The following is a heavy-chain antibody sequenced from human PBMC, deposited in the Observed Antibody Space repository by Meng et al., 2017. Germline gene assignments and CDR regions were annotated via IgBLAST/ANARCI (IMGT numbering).Heavy chain of an antibody. CDR3: AHIPYSSSWYEYFQH. CDR1: GFLLSTSGVG. Sequence: KEAGSYLVKPPTAPTPACTFPGFLLSTSGVGVGWIRQPPGKALEWLALIYWNDDKRYSPSLKSRLTITKDTSKNQVVLTMTNMDPVDTATYYCAHIPYSSSWYEYFQHWGQGTLVTVSS. J-gene: IGHJ1*01. CDR2: IYWNDDK. V-gene: IGHV2-5*01. D-gene: IGHD6-13*01.